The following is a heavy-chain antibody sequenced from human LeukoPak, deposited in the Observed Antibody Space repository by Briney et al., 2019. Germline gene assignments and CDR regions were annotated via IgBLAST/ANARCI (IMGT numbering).Heavy chain of an antibody. CDR3: ARAGYSSSWYPYYYYYMDV. J-gene: IGHJ6*03. CDR2: IKQDGSEK. D-gene: IGHD6-13*01. V-gene: IGHV3-7*03. Sequence: PGGSLRLSCAASGFTFSSYWMSWVRQAPGKGLEWVANIKQDGSEKYYVDSVKGRFTISRDSAKNSLYLQMNSLRSDDTAVYYCARAGYSSSWYPYYYYYMDVWGKGTTVTVSS. CDR1: GFTFSSYW.